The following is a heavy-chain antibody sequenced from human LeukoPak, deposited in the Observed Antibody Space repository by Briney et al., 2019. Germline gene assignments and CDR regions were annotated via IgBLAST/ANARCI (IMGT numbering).Heavy chain of an antibody. CDR1: GGSFSGYY. CDR3: ARGESNWFDP. CDR2: INHSGST. J-gene: IGHJ5*02. Sequence: PSETLSLTCAVYGGSFSGYYWSWIRQPPGKGLECIGEINHSGSTNYNPSLKSRVTISVDTSKNQFSLKLSSVTAADTAVYYCARGESNWFDPWGQGTLVTVSS. V-gene: IGHV4-34*01.